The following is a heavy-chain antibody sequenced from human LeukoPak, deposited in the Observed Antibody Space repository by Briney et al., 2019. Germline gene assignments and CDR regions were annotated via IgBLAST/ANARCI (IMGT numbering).Heavy chain of an antibody. D-gene: IGHD5-12*01. J-gene: IGHJ4*02. V-gene: IGHV3-30*03. Sequence: PGGSLRLSCAASGFTFSSYGMHWVRQAPGKGLEWVAVISYDGSNKYYADSVKGRFTISRDNAKNSLYLQMNSLRAEDTAVYYCAREVADRQVSVAHFDYWGQGTLVTVSS. CDR2: ISYDGSNK. CDR1: GFTFSSYG. CDR3: AREVADRQVSVAHFDY.